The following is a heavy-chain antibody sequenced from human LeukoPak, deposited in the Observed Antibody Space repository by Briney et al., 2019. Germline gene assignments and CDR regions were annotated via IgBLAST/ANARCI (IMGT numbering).Heavy chain of an antibody. V-gene: IGHV1-69*01. D-gene: IGHD5-18*01. J-gene: IGHJ3*02. CDR3: ARGYSYGTRDDAFDI. CDR2: IIPIFGTA. Sequence: SVKVSCKASGGTFSSYAISWVRQAPGQGLEWMGGIIPIFGTANYAQKFQGRVTITADESTSTAYMELSSLRSEDTAVYYCARGYSYGTRDDAFDIWGQGTMVTVSS. CDR1: GGTFSSYA.